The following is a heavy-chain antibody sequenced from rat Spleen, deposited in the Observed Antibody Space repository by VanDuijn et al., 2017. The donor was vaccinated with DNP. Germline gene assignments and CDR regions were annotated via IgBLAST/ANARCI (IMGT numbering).Heavy chain of an antibody. D-gene: IGHD1-2*01. CDR2: ISTGGGNT. V-gene: IGHV5-31*01. CDR1: GFIFSNYW. Sequence: EVQLVESGGGPVQPGRSLKLSCVASGFIFSNYWMTWIRQAPGKGLEWVASISTGGGNTYYRDSVKGRFTVSRDNAKSTLYLQMDSLRSEDTATYYCARHYGYSSPFDYWGQGVMVTVSS. J-gene: IGHJ2*01. CDR3: ARHYGYSSPFDY.